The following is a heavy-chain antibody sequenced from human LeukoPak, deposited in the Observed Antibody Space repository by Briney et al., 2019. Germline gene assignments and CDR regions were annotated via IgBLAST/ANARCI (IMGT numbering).Heavy chain of an antibody. D-gene: IGHD5-24*01. Sequence: GSLRLSCAASGFTFSSYGMHWVRQAPGKGLEWIGSIYHSGSTYYNPSLKSRVTISLDTSKNQFSLKLNSVTAADTAMYYCARGDRLQNWFDPWGQGTLVTVSS. J-gene: IGHJ5*02. CDR1: GFTFSSYG. CDR3: ARGDRLQNWFDP. V-gene: IGHV4-38-2*01. CDR2: IYHSGST.